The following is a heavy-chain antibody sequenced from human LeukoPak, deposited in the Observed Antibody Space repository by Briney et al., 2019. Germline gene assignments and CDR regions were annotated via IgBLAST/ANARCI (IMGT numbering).Heavy chain of an antibody. V-gene: IGHV3-21*01. Sequence: PGGSLRLSCAASGFTFTTYGFKWVRQAPGKGLEWVSSISFSGSYIYYADSVKGRFTISRDNAKNSVYLQMNSLRDDDTAVYYCARGTGTGGRVGFWGQGTLVTVSS. D-gene: IGHD3/OR15-3a*01. CDR1: GFTFTTYG. CDR2: ISFSGSYI. J-gene: IGHJ4*02. CDR3: ARGTGTGGRVGF.